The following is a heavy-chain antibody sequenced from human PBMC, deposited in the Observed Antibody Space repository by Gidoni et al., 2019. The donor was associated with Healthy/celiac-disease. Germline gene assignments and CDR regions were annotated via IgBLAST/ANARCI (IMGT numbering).Heavy chain of an antibody. CDR3: ATFILGPDPLDSDYVWGSYRFSGGGG. D-gene: IGHD3-16*02. J-gene: IGHJ4*02. Sequence: GESGGGLVKPGGSLRLSCAASGFTFRDYYMSWIRQAPGKGLEWVSYISSSGSTIYYADSVKGRFTISRDNAKNSLYLQMNSLRAEDTAVYYCATFILGPDPLDSDYVWGSYRFSGGGGWGQGTLVTVSS. CDR2: ISSSGSTI. CDR1: GFTFRDYY. V-gene: IGHV3-11*01.